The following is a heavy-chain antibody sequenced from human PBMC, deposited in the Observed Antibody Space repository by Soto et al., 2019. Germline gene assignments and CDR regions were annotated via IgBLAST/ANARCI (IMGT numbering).Heavy chain of an antibody. D-gene: IGHD2-15*01. CDR1: GFTFDDYA. CDR3: AKDILGLGYCSGGSCYSSAFDI. CDR2: ISWNSGSI. Sequence: DVQLVESGGGLVQPGRSLRLSCAASGFTFDDYAMHWVRQAPGKGLEWVSGISWNSGSIGYADSVKGRFTISRDNAKNSLYLQMNSLRAEDTALYYCAKDILGLGYCSGGSCYSSAFDIWGQGTMVTVSS. V-gene: IGHV3-9*01. J-gene: IGHJ3*02.